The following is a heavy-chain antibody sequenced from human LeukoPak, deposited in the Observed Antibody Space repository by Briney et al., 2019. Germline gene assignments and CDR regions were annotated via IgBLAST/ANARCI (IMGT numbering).Heavy chain of an antibody. V-gene: IGHV6-1*01. CDR2: TYYRSKWYN. J-gene: IGHJ6*02. CDR1: GDSVSSNSAA. D-gene: IGHD6-13*01. Sequence: SQTLSLTCAISGDSVSSNSAAWNWIRQSPSRGLEWLGRTYYRSKWYNDYAVSVKSRITINPDTSKNQFSLQLNSVTPEDTAVYYCARTPLRIAAAGTPHYCYYGMDVWGQGTTVTVSS. CDR3: ARTPLRIAAAGTPHYCYYGMDV.